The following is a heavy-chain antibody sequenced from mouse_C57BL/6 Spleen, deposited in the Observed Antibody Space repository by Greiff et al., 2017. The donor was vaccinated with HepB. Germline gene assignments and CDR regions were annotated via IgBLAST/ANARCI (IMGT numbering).Heavy chain of an antibody. CDR1: GFTFSDYY. CDR2: INYDGSST. J-gene: IGHJ1*03. V-gene: IGHV5-16*01. D-gene: IGHD1-1*01. CDR3: AREGGSSYWYFDV. Sequence: DVQLVESEGGLVQPGSSMKLSCTASGFTFSDYYMAWVRQVPEKGLEWVANINYDGSSTYYLDSLKSRFIISRDNAKNILYLQMSSLKSEDTATYYCAREGGSSYWYFDVWGTGTTVTVSS.